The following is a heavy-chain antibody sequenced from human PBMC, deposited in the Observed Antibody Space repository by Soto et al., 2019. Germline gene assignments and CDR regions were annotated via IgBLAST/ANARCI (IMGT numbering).Heavy chain of an antibody. CDR2: IKSKTDGGTT. Sequence: EVQLVESGGGLVKPGGSLRLSCAASGFTFSNAWMNWVRQAPGKGLEWVGRIKSKTDGGTTDYAAPVKGRFTISRDDSKNTLYLQMNSLKPEDTAVYYCTTDPTGGDPPRYWGQGTLVTVSS. CDR1: GFTFSNAW. CDR3: TTDPTGGDPPRY. D-gene: IGHD2-21*02. J-gene: IGHJ4*02. V-gene: IGHV3-15*07.